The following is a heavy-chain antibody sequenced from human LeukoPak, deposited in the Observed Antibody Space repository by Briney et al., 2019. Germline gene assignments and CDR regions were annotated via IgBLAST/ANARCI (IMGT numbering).Heavy chain of an antibody. CDR3: ARDLFGGSSSGFDY. D-gene: IGHD6-6*01. J-gene: IGHJ4*02. V-gene: IGHV1-69*05. Sequence: GSSVKVSCKASGGTFSSDAISWVRLAPGQGLEWMGRIIPIFGTANYAQKFQGRVTITTDESTSTAYMELSSLRSEDTAVYYCARDLFGGSSSGFDYWGQGTLVTVSS. CDR2: IIPIFGTA. CDR1: GGTFSSDA.